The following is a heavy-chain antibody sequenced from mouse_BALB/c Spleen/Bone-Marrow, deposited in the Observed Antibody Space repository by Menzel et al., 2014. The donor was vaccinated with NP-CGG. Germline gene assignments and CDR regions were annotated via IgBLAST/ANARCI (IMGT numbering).Heavy chain of an antibody. D-gene: IGHD1-2*01. Sequence: QVQLQQSGAELVKPGTSVQLSCKASGYTFTSHSIYLVKQRTGQGLKGIGEINPNNGGTNFNETFKRKATLPVDNSSSTAYMQPSSLYTEDSAIYNGTRHSLLRGGFDDRGQGPTLTGAS. J-gene: IGHJ2*01. CDR1: GYTFTSHS. V-gene: IGHV1S17*01. CDR3: TRHSLLRGGFDD. CDR2: INPNNGGT.